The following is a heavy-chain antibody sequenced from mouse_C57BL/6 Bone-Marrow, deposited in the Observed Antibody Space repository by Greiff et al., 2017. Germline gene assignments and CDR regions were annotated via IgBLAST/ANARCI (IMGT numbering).Heavy chain of an antibody. Sequence: QVQLQQPGAELVRPGSSVKLSCKASGYTFTSYWMDWVKQRPGQGLEWIGNIYPSDSETHYNQKFKDKATLTVDKSSSTAYMQLSSLTSEDSAVYYCARLGYDYGGFAYWGQGTLDTVSA. D-gene: IGHD2-4*01. CDR3: ARLGYDYGGFAY. V-gene: IGHV1-61*01. CDR2: IYPSDSET. J-gene: IGHJ3*01. CDR1: GYTFTSYW.